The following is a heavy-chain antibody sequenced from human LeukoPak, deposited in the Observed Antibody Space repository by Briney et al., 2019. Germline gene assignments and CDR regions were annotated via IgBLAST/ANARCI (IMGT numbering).Heavy chain of an antibody. CDR2: SNAGNGNT. Sequence: ASVKVSCKASGYTFTSYAMHWVRQAPGQRLEWMGWSNAGNGNTKYSQEFQGRVTITADKSTSTAYMELSSLRSEDTAVYYCARARGGLVVVAATYYAFDIWGQGTMVTVSS. CDR1: GYTFTSYA. D-gene: IGHD2-15*01. CDR3: ARARGGLVVVAATYYAFDI. J-gene: IGHJ3*02. V-gene: IGHV1-3*02.